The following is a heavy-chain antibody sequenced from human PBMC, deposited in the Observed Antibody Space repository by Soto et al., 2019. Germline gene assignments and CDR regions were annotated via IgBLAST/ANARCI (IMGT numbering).Heavy chain of an antibody. D-gene: IGHD3-10*01. CDR2: ISSNGSSA. J-gene: IGHJ6*02. Sequence: GGSLRLSCAASGFTFSSYFMHWVRQAPGKGLEFASGISSNGSSAYDAESVKGRFTISRDNSRNTLHLQMGGLRSDETAVYYCARGARITMVRGGVKYYSNYYGVDVWGQGTTITVSS. CDR1: GFTFSSYF. CDR3: ARGARITMVRGGVKYYSNYYGVDV. V-gene: IGHV3-64*02.